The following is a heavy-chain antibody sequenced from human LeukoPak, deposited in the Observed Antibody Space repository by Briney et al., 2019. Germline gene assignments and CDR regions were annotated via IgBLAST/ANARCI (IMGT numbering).Heavy chain of an antibody. Sequence: SETLSLTCTVSGGSISSYYWSWIRQPAGKGLEWIGRIYTSGSTNYNPSLKSRVTMSVDTSKNQFSLKLSSVTAADTAVYYCARDQDYYDSSPHDAFDIWGQGTMVTVSS. CDR3: ARDQDYYDSSPHDAFDI. J-gene: IGHJ3*02. CDR2: IYTSGST. D-gene: IGHD3-22*01. V-gene: IGHV4-4*07. CDR1: GGSISSYY.